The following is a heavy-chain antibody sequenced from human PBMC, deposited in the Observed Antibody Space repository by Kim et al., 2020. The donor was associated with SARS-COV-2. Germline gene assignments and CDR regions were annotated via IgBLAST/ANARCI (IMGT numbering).Heavy chain of an antibody. J-gene: IGHJ4*02. D-gene: IGHD3-10*01. CDR2: ICWGSGSN. CDR1: GFTFDDYD. Sequence: GGSLRLSCAASGFTFDDYDMHWVRQAPGKGLEWVSGICWGSGSNDYAAATRSRFTITRDNAKNTLHLQMNSLSDEDTALYYCGKGMVRGPGYLGYWGQGTLVTVSS. V-gene: IGHV3-9*01. CDR3: GKGMVRGPGYLGY.